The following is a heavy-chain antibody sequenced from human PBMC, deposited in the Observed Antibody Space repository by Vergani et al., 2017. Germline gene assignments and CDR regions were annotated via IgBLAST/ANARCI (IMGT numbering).Heavy chain of an antibody. CDR1: GGTFSSYA. V-gene: IGHV1-69*01. J-gene: IGHJ3*02. CDR2: IIPIFGTA. D-gene: IGHD4-23*01. CDR3: ARTKHDYGGNRWAFDI. Sequence: QVQLVQSGAEVKKPGSSVKVSCKASGGTFSSYAISWVRQAPGQGLEWMGGIIPIFGTANYAQKFQGRVTITADESTSTAYMELSSLRSEDTAVYYCARTKHDYGGNRWAFDIWGQGTMVAVSS.